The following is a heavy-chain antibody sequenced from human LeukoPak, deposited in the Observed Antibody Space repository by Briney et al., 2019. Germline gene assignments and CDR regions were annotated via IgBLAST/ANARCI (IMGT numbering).Heavy chain of an antibody. J-gene: IGHJ4*02. Sequence: PSETLSLTCTVSGGSISSYYWSWIRQPPGKGLEWIGYIYYSGSTNYNPSLKSRVTISVDTSKNQFSLKLSSVTAADTAVYYCARGITGTTPDYWGQGTLVTVSS. CDR1: GGSISSYY. D-gene: IGHD1-7*01. CDR2: IYYSGST. CDR3: ARGITGTTPDY. V-gene: IGHV4-59*01.